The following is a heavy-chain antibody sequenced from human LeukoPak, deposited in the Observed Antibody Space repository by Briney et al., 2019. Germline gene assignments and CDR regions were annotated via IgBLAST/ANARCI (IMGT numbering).Heavy chain of an antibody. CDR1: GFTFSNAW. V-gene: IGHV3-15*01. CDR3: TAYSVFDTTGYYYY. CDR2: IKSKTDGGTT. J-gene: IGHJ4*02. Sequence: GGSLRLSCAASGFTFSNAWMSWVRQAPGKGLEWVGRIKSKTDGGTTEYAAPVKGRFSISGDDSKNTVYLQMNSLETEDTAIYYCTAYSVFDTTGYYYYWGQGTLVTVSS. D-gene: IGHD3-22*01.